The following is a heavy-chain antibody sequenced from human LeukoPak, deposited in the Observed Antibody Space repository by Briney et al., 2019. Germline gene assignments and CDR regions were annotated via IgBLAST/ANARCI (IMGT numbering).Heavy chain of an antibody. J-gene: IGHJ4*02. CDR2: VNPNSGGT. CDR1: GYTFTDYY. V-gene: IGHV1-2*06. D-gene: IGHD2-21*02. Sequence: GASVKVSCKASGYTFTDYYIHWVRQAPGQGLEWMGRVNPNSGGTNYAQKFQGRVTMTRDTSISTVYMELSRLRSDDTAVYYCARGLYSGDWGVDCWGQGTLVPVSS. CDR3: ARGLYSGDWGVDC.